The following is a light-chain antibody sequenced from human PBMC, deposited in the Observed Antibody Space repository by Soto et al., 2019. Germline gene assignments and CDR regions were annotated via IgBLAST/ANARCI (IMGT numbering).Light chain of an antibody. CDR2: EDN. Sequence: SYELTQPPSVSVSPGQTARITCSGDALPKKYAYWYQQKSGQAPVLVIYEDNKRLSGIPERFSGSSSGTMATLTISGAQVEDDADYYCYSTDSSGNHRVFGGGTKLTVL. V-gene: IGLV3-10*01. CDR3: YSTDSSGNHRV. CDR1: ALPKKY. J-gene: IGLJ2*01.